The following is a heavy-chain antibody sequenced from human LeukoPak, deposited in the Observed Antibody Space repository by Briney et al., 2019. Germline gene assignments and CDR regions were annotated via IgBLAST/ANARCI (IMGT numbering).Heavy chain of an antibody. D-gene: IGHD3-9*01. CDR2: IIPILGIA. Sequence: SVKVSCKASGGTFSKSAVSWVRQAPGQGLEWMGRIIPILGIANYAQKFQGRVTITADKSTSTAYMELSSLRSEDTAVYYCARGYFDRLSQVDYYYVMDVWGRGTTVTVSS. J-gene: IGHJ6*02. V-gene: IGHV1-69*04. CDR1: GGTFSKSA. CDR3: ARGYFDRLSQVDYYYVMDV.